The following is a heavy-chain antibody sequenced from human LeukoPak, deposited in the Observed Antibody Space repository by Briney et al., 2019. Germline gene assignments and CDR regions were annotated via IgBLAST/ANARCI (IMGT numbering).Heavy chain of an antibody. Sequence: GASVKVSCKASGYTFTRYYMHWVRQAPGQGLEWMGIINPSGGSTSYAQKFQGRVTMTRDTSTSTVYMELSSLRSEDTAVYYCARAGHMKWFDPWGQGTLVTVSS. CDR1: GYTFTRYY. V-gene: IGHV1-46*01. CDR2: INPSGGST. D-gene: IGHD2-21*01. CDR3: ARAGHMKWFDP. J-gene: IGHJ5*02.